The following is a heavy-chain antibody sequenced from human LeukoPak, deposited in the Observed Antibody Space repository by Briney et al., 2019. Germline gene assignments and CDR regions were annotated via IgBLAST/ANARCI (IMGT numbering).Heavy chain of an antibody. D-gene: IGHD6-19*01. V-gene: IGHV3-30-3*01. CDR2: ISYDGSNK. Sequence: GGSLRLSCAASGFTFSSYAMHWVRQAPGKGLEWVAVISYDGSNKYYADSVKGRFTISRDNSKNTLYLQMNSLRAEDTAVYYCARSLYSSGWYAADYWGQGTLVTVSS. CDR3: ARSLYSSGWYAADY. CDR1: GFTFSSYA. J-gene: IGHJ4*02.